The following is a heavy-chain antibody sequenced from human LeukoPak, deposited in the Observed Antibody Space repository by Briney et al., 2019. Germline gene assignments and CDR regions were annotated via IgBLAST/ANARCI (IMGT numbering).Heavy chain of an antibody. CDR3: ARRVGWYPLGWFDP. D-gene: IGHD6-19*01. CDR2: INSDGSST. J-gene: IGHJ5*02. CDR1: GFTFSSYW. Sequence: GGSLRLSCAASGFTFSSYWMHWVRQAPGKGLVWVSRINSDGSSTSYADSVKGRFTISRDNAKNTLYLQMNSLRAEDTAVYYCARRVGWYPLGWFDPWGQGTLVTVSS. V-gene: IGHV3-74*01.